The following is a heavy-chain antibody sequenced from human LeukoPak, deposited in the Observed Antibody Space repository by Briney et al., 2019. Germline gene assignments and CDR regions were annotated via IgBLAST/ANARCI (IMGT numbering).Heavy chain of an antibody. CDR2: ISYDGSNK. CDR1: GFTFSSYA. CDR3: ARDSTDGVIPRELHPPFDY. Sequence: GGSLRLSCAASGFTFSSYAMHWVRQAPGKGLEWVAVVISYDGSNKYYADSVKGRFTISRDNSKNTLYLQMNSLRAEDTAVYYCARDSTDGVIPRELHPPFDYWGRGTLVTVSS. D-gene: IGHD1-26*01. J-gene: IGHJ4*02. V-gene: IGHV3-30-3*01.